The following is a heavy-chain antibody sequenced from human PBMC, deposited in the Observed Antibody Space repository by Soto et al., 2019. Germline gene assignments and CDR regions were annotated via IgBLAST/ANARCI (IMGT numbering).Heavy chain of an antibody. D-gene: IGHD3-9*01. CDR1: GFLFSSYG. CDR2: ISYDGREE. J-gene: IGHJ5*02. CDR3: AAIDLTRYYRGGHT. V-gene: IGHV3-30*03. Sequence: QVHLVETGGGVVQPGGSLRLSCEGSGFLFSSYGMHWVRQAPGKGLEWVSFISYDGREEYSVDSVKGRFTVSRDNSKNTMFLHMNYLRGEDTGVYYCAAIDLTRYYRGGHTWGQGTLVVVSS.